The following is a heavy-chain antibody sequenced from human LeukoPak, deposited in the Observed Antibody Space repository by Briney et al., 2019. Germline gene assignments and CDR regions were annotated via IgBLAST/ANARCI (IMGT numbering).Heavy chain of an antibody. V-gene: IGHV3-7*01. CDR1: GFTFSGYW. D-gene: IGHD3-10*01. J-gene: IGHJ6*04. Sequence: QPGGSLTLSCAASGFTFSGYWMSWLRQAPGKGLEWVANIRQDGGEKYYVDSVKGRFTISRDNAKNSLYLQMNSLRAEDTAVYYCARDRGFGQADVWGKGTTVTVSS. CDR3: ARDRGFGQADV. CDR2: IRQDGGEK.